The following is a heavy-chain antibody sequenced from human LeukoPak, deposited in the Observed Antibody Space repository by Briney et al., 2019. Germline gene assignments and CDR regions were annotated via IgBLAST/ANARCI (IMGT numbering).Heavy chain of an antibody. CDR1: GFTFSNYN. V-gene: IGHV3-21*04. J-gene: IGHJ5*02. CDR3: AKENWYLYNNNWYKTWFDP. D-gene: IGHD6-13*01. CDR2: IRSSTTYV. Sequence: GGSLRLSCAASGFTFSNYNMNWVRQAPGKGLEWVSSIRSSTTYVYYADSVKGRFTISRDNSKNTLYLQMNSLRAEDTAIYYCAKENWYLYNNNWYKTWFDPWGQGTLVTVSS.